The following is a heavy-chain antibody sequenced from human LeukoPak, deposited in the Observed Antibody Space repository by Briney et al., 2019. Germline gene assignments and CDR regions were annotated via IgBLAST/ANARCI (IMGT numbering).Heavy chain of an antibody. D-gene: IGHD3-16*02. CDR1: GFTFSNYN. J-gene: IGHJ4*02. CDR3: ARVVWGGYRKDY. V-gene: IGHV3-48*01. CDR2: ISSSGSTI. Sequence: GGSLRLSCAASGFTFSNYNMNWVRQAPGKGLEWISYISSSGSTIYQVDSVKGRFTISRDNARNSLYLQMNSLRAEDTAVYYCARVVWGGYRKDYWGQGTLVTVSS.